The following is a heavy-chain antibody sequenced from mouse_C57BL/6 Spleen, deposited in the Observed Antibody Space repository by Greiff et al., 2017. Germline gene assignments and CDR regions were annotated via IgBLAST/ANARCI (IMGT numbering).Heavy chain of an antibody. CDR1: GYTFTSYW. Sequence: VQLQQSGAELVRPGTSVKLSCKASGYTFTSYWMHWVKQRPGQGLEWIGVIAPSDSYTNYNQKFKGKATWTVDTSSSTAYMQLSSLTSEDSAVYYCARSYETSWFAYWGQGTLVTVSA. J-gene: IGHJ3*01. CDR3: ARSYETSWFAY. D-gene: IGHD2-12*01. CDR2: IAPSDSYT. V-gene: IGHV1-59*01.